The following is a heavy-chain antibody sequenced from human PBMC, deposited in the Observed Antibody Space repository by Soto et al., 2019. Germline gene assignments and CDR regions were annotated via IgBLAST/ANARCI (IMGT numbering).Heavy chain of an antibody. D-gene: IGHD2-21*01. CDR3: AHRRDYSRRTGDFDY. Sequence: QITLKESGPSLVKPAQTLTLTCTFSGFSITTPEVGVGWIRRPPGKALEWLALIYWNADKRSSPSLKSRLTITKDTSKNQVVLTLTNVDPADTATYYCAHRRDYSRRTGDFDYWGQGILVTVSS. V-gene: IGHV2-5*01. CDR1: GFSITTPEVG. CDR2: IYWNADK. J-gene: IGHJ4*02.